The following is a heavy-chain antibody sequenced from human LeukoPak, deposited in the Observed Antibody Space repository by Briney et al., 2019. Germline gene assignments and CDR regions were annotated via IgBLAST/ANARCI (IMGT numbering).Heavy chain of an antibody. CDR3: ARALYYDSSGYYSSSYYYFQH. V-gene: IGHV1-2*02. CDR2: INPNSGGT. J-gene: IGHJ1*01. Sequence: ASVKVSCKASGYTFTSYYLHWVRQAPGQGLEWMGWINPNSGGTNYAQKFQGRVTMTRDTSISTAYMELGRLRSDDTAEYYCARALYYDSSGYYSSSYYYFQHWGQGTLVTVSS. CDR1: GYTFTSYY. D-gene: IGHD3-22*01.